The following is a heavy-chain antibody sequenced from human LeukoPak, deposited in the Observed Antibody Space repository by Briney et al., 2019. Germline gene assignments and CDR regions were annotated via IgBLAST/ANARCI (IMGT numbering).Heavy chain of an antibody. V-gene: IGHV3-23*01. D-gene: IGHD6-13*01. CDR2: ITGGGGGT. Sequence: GGSLRLSCAASGFTFSSFTLNWVRHAPGKGLEWVSAITGGGGGTYYADSVKGRFTISRDNSKNTLYLQMNSPRAEDTAVYYCARGVYIAAAQYGYWGQGTLVTVSS. J-gene: IGHJ4*02. CDR3: ARGVYIAAAQYGY. CDR1: GFTFSSFT.